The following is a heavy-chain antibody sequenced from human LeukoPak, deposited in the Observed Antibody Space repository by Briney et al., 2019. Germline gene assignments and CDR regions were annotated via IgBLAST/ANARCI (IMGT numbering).Heavy chain of an antibody. V-gene: IGHV3-23*01. D-gene: IGHD6-19*01. J-gene: IGHJ4*02. Sequence: GGSLRLSCAASGFTFSSYAMSWVRQAPGKGLEWVSAISGSGGSTYYADSVKGRFTISRDNSKNTLYLQMNSLRAEDTAVYYCAKSQQWLVRPNSDYWGQGTLVTVSS. CDR3: AKSQQWLVRPNSDY. CDR1: GFTFSSYA. CDR2: ISGSGGST.